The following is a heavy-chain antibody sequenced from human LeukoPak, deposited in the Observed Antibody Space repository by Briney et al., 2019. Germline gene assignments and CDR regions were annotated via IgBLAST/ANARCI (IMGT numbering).Heavy chain of an antibody. CDR3: AELGITMIGGV. D-gene: IGHD3-10*02. CDR1: GFTFSSYA. CDR2: ISGSGGTI. V-gene: IGHV3-23*01. Sequence: GGSLRLSCAGSGFTFSSYAINWVRQAPGKGLEWASGISGSGGTIYYADSVKGRFTISRDNAKNSLYLQMNSLRAEDTAVYYCAELGITMIGGVWGKGTTVTISS. J-gene: IGHJ6*04.